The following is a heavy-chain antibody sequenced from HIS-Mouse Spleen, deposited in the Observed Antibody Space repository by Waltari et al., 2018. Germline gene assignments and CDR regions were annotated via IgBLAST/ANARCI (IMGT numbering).Heavy chain of an antibody. CDR3: ARSYGSSGYYPSFDY. CDR2: IYYSGSA. CDR1: GGSISSGGYY. J-gene: IGHJ4*02. D-gene: IGHD3-22*01. V-gene: IGHV4-31*03. Sequence: QVQLQESGPGLVKPSQTLSLTCTVSGGSISSGGYYWSWIRQPPGKGLEWIGYIYYSGSADSNPSLKSRVTISVDTSKNQFSLKLSSVTAADTAVYYCARSYGSSGYYPSFDYWGQGTLVTVSS.